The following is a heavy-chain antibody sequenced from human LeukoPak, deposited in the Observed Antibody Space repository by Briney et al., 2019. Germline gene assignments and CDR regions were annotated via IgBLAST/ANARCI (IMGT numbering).Heavy chain of an antibody. V-gene: IGHV4-61*01. Sequence: SETLSLTCTVSGGSVSSGSYYWSWIRQPPGKGREWIGYIFYSGSTNYNPSLKSRVTISVDTSKNQFSLKLSSVTAAATAVYYCARAPRYSGGDYWGQGTLVTVSS. J-gene: IGHJ4*02. CDR2: IFYSGST. CDR3: ARAPRYSGGDY. CDR1: GGSVSSGSYY. D-gene: IGHD1-26*01.